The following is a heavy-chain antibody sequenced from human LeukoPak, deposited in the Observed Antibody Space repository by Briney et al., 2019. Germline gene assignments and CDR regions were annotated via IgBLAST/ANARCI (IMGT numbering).Heavy chain of an antibody. CDR2: IYSGGST. V-gene: IGHV3-53*01. CDR3: ARSPIGAAGPFDY. CDR1: GLTVSSNY. J-gene: IGHJ4*02. D-gene: IGHD6-13*01. Sequence: PGGSLRLSCAASGLTVSSNYMSWVRQAPGKGLEWVSVIYSGGSTYYADSVKGRFTISRDNSKNTLYLQMNSLRAEDTAVYYCARSPIGAAGPFDYWGQGTLVTVSS.